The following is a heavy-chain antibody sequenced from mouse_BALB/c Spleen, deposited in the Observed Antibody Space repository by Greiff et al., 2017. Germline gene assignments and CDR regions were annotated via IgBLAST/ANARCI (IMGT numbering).Heavy chain of an antibody. D-gene: IGHD2-1*01. CDR3: ARSGNYGGTSFDY. CDR1: GFTFSSFG. Sequence: EVKVEESGGGLVQPGGSRKLSCAASGFTFSSFGMHWVRQAPEKGLEWVAYISSGSSTIYYADTVKGRFTISRDNPKNTLFLQMTSLRSEDTAMYYCARSGNYGGTSFDYWGQGTTLTVSS. V-gene: IGHV5-17*02. J-gene: IGHJ2*01. CDR2: ISSGSSTI.